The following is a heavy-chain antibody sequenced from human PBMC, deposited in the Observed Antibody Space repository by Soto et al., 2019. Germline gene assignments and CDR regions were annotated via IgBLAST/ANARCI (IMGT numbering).Heavy chain of an antibody. D-gene: IGHD2-21*01. CDR2: IFYTGTT. Sequence: SETLSLTCSVSGGSVSYNSYYWGWIRQPPGKGLEWVGGIFYTGTTYYNPSLKDRLSISVDTSENSFSLNLTSVTAADTAVYFCARLVVVAPVANVWGQGALVTVSS. J-gene: IGHJ4*02. CDR1: GGSVSYNSYY. CDR3: ARLVVVAPVANV. V-gene: IGHV4-39*01.